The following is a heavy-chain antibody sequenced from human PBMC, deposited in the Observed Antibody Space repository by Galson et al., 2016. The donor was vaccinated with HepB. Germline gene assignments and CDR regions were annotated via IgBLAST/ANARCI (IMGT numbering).Heavy chain of an antibody. D-gene: IGHD2-21*02. CDR3: ARSACSGGACYSFWYFDI. CDR2: IYPGDSDT. J-gene: IGHJ2*01. Sequence: QSGAEVKKPGESLTISCTTSGYKFTGKWIAWVRQKPGKGPEWMGIIYPGDSDTRYSPSFQGQVTISADKSTNTAHLQWSSLKASDTATYYCARSACSGGACYSFWYFDIWGRGTPVSVSS. CDR1: GYKFTGKW. V-gene: IGHV5-51*01.